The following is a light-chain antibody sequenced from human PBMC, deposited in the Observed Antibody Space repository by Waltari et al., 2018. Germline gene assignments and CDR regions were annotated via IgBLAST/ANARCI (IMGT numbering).Light chain of an antibody. V-gene: IGLV2-14*03. CDR3: SSYSTTNTLI. CDR2: DLS. J-gene: IGLJ2*01. Sequence: SALTQPASVSGSPGQSITISCTGTSGDIGTSNYVSWYQQYTDRDPELLIYDLSHRPSRISNRFSGSKSGYTASLTISDLQAEDEADYFCSSYSTTNTLIFGGGTRLTV. CDR1: SGDIGTSNY.